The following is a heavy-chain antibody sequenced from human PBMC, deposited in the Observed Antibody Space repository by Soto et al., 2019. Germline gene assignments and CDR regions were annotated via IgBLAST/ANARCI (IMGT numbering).Heavy chain of an antibody. CDR1: GYTFTSYG. Sequence: ASVKVSCKASGYTFTSYGISWVRQAPGQGLEWMGWISAYNGNTNYAQKLQGRVTMTTDTSTSTAYMELSSLRSDDTAVYYCASGNANGSGSPDAFDIWGQGTMVTVSS. CDR2: ISAYNGNT. CDR3: ASGNANGSGSPDAFDI. J-gene: IGHJ3*02. D-gene: IGHD3-10*01. V-gene: IGHV1-18*01.